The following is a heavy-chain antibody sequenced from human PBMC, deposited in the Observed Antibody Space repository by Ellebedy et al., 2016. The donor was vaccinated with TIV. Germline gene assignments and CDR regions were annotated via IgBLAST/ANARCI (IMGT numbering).Heavy chain of an antibody. D-gene: IGHD3-10*01. V-gene: IGHV3-7*02. Sequence: GESLKISCAGSGFTFSNYWMSWVRQAPGKGLEWVANIKQDGSEKYYVDSVKGRFTISRDNAKNSLFLQMDSLRGEDTAWYYCARGWWDYGFWGQGTLVTVSS. CDR3: ARGWWDYGF. CDR1: GFTFSNYW. J-gene: IGHJ4*02. CDR2: IKQDGSEK.